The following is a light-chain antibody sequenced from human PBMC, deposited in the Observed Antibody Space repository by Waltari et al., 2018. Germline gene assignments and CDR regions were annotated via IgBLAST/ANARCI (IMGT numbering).Light chain of an antibody. J-gene: IGKJ1*01. Sequence: EVVLPQSPGTMPLSPGESVTLSCRASQSIGRSLVWYQQRPGQAPRLIIYGASIRATGVPDRFSGSGSGTDFSLTISRLDPEDFAVYFCQKYERLPATFGQGTKVEI. CDR1: QSIGRS. V-gene: IGKV3-20*01. CDR2: GAS. CDR3: QKYERLPAT.